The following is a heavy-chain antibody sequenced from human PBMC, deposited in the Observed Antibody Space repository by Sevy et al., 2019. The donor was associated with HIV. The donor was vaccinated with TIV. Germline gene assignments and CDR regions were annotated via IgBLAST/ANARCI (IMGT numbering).Heavy chain of an antibody. CDR3: ARVAVTYCTDDCYHRFDY. CDR2: ISYDGNKE. J-gene: IGHJ4*02. CDR1: GFTFSTYA. V-gene: IGHV3-30*09. D-gene: IGHD2-21*02. Sequence: GGSLRLSCAASGFTFSTYALLWVRQAPGKGLEWVSLISYDGNKEYYSNSVRGRFAISRDGSKTTLFLQMNSLRVEDTAVYYCARVAVTYCTDDCYHRFDYWGQGTLVTVSS.